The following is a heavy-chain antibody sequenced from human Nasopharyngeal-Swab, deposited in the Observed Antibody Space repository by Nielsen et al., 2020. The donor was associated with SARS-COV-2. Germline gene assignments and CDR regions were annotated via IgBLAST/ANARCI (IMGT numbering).Heavy chain of an antibody. CDR3: VREGGGGDGGY. V-gene: IGHV3-69-1*02. CDR1: GFTFSPYT. J-gene: IGHJ4*02. D-gene: IGHD2-21*02. Sequence: LKISCATSGFTFSPYTMTWVRQAPGKGLQWISYITSGNSVQYADSVRGRFTISRDNAKNSLYLQMNSLTAEDTACYYSVREGGGGDGGYWAQGTLAPVSS. CDR2: ITSGNSV.